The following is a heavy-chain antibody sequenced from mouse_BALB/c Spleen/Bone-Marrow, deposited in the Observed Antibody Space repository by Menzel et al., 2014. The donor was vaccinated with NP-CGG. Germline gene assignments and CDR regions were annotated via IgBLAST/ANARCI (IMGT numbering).Heavy chain of an antibody. CDR3: ATEGYFGRFAY. J-gene: IGHJ3*01. D-gene: IGHD2-3*01. CDR2: IWSGGRK. Sequence: QVQLLQSGPDLVQPPLSLSITCTVSGFSLTSYGVHWVRQSPGKGLEWLGEIWSGGRKDYSAALISRLSISKDNSKRQVVFKINRRQSYYTAIYDFATEGYFGRFAYWGLGTRVTVSA. V-gene: IGHV2-2*03. CDR1: GFSLTSYG.